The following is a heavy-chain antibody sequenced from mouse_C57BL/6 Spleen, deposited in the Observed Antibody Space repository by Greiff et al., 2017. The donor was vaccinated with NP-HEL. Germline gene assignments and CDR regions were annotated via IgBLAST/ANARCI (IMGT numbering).Heavy chain of an antibody. J-gene: IGHJ4*01. V-gene: IGHV3-6*01. D-gene: IGHD1-1*01. CDR2: ISYDGSN. CDR1: GYSITSGYY. Sequence: EVKLVESGPGLVKPSQSLSLTCSVTGYSITSGYYWNWIRQFPGNKLEWMGYISYDGSNNYNPSLKNRISITRDTSKNQFFLKLNSVTTEDTATYYCASPITTVVADYYAMDYWGQGTSVTVSS. CDR3: ASPITTVVADYYAMDY.